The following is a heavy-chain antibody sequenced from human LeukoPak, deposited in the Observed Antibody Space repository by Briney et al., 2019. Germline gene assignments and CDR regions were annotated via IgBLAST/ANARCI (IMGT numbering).Heavy chain of an antibody. Sequence: GESLKISCKGSGYSFTNYYIAWVRRMPGKGLEWMGIIFPADSDTRYSPSFQGQVTISADKSISTAYLQWSSLKASDTAMYYCARGRLLGDYWGQGTLVTVSS. CDR2: IFPADSDT. CDR3: ARGRLLGDY. V-gene: IGHV5-51*01. D-gene: IGHD7-27*01. CDR1: GYSFTNYY. J-gene: IGHJ4*02.